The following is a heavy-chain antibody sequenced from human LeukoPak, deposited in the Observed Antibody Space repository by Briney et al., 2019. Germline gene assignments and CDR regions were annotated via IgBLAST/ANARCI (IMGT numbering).Heavy chain of an antibody. V-gene: IGHV1-69*04. CDR3: ANGLGPTLGPNWFDP. Sequence: ASVKVSCKASGGTFSSYAISWVRQAPGQGLEWMGRIIPILGIANYAQKFQGRVTITADKSTSTAYMELSSLRSEDTAVYYCANGLGPTLGPNWFDPWGQGTLVTVSS. CDR1: GGTFSSYA. CDR2: IIPILGIA. J-gene: IGHJ5*02. D-gene: IGHD3-16*01.